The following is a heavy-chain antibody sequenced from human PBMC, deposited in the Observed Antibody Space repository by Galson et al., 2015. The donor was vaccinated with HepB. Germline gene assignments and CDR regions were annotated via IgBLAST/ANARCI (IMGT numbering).Heavy chain of an antibody. CDR2: ISSSGSAI. V-gene: IGHV3-48*03. J-gene: IGHJ6*02. Sequence: SLRLSCAASGFTFSSYEMNWVRQAPGKGLEWVSYISSSGSAIYYADSVKGRFTISRDNAKNSLYLQMNSLRAEDAALYYCAREGYDCGGDCYSTLALFYGLDVWGQGTTVTVSS. CDR1: GFTFSSYE. CDR3: AREGYDCGGDCYSTLALFYGLDV. D-gene: IGHD2-21*02.